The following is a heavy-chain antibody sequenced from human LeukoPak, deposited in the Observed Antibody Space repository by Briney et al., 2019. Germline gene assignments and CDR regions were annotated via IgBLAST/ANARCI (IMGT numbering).Heavy chain of an antibody. CDR2: IYYSGST. CDR3: AGHAYGELSWY. D-gene: IGHD4-17*01. Sequence: PSETLSLTCTVSGGSISSYYWSWIRQPPGKGLEWIGYIYYSGSTNYNPSLKSRVTISVDTSKNQFSLKLSSVTAADTAVYYCAGHAYGELSWYWGQGTLVTVSS. J-gene: IGHJ4*02. CDR1: GGSISSYY. V-gene: IGHV4-59*01.